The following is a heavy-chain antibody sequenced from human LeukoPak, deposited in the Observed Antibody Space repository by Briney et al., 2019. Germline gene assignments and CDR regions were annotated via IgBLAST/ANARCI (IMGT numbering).Heavy chain of an antibody. CDR2: VYYDGVT. Sequence: PSETLSLTCTVSGGSISSRGFFWGWIRQPPGKGPEWIGSVYYDGVTYYNRSFQSRVTMSLDKSTNRFSLKLSSVTAADTAVYYCARHEGYSYPPHYWGQGTLVTVSS. D-gene: IGHD5-18*01. J-gene: IGHJ4*02. CDR3: ARHEGYSYPPHY. CDR1: GGSISSRGFF. V-gene: IGHV4-39*01.